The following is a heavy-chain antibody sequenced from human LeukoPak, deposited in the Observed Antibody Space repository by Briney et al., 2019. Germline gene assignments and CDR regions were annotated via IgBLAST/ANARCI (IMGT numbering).Heavy chain of an antibody. Sequence: GGSLRLSCAASGFTFSSYSMNRVRQAPGKGLEWVSSISSSSSYIYYADSVKGRFTISRDNAKNSLYLQMNSLRAEDTAVYYCAREPSSGGSCFDYWGQGTLVAVSS. J-gene: IGHJ4*02. CDR1: GFTFSSYS. CDR3: AREPSSGGSCFDY. D-gene: IGHD2-15*01. V-gene: IGHV3-21*01. CDR2: ISSSSSYI.